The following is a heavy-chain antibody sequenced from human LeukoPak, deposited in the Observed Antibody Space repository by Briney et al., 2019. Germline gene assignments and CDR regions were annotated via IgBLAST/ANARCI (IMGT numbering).Heavy chain of an antibody. V-gene: IGHV3-7*01. D-gene: IGHD6-13*01. CDR3: APPVIAAAGHSPH. Sequence: GGSLRLSCAASGFTFSSYWMSWVRQAPGKGLERVANIKQDGSEKYYVDSVKGRFTISRDNAKNSLYLQMNSLRAEDTAVYYCAPPVIAAAGHSPHWGQGTLVTVSS. J-gene: IGHJ4*02. CDR2: IKQDGSEK. CDR1: GFTFSSYW.